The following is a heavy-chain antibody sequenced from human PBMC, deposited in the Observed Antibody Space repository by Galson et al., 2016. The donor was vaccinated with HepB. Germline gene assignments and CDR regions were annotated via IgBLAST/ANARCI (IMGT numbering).Heavy chain of an antibody. J-gene: IGHJ4*02. CDR2: ISGDGGST. V-gene: IGHV3-23*01. Sequence: SLRLSCAASGFTFGRYAMSWVRQAPGKGLEWVSAISGDGGSTYYAGSVQGRFTSSGDRSTNTMYLQMSSLRADDSAVYYCAKDGCTSTSCYSYWGQGTLVTVSS. D-gene: IGHD2-2*01. CDR1: GFTFGRYA. CDR3: AKDGCTSTSCYSY.